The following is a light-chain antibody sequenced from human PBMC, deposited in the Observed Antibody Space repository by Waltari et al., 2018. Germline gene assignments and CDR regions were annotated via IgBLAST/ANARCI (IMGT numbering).Light chain of an antibody. CDR1: SSDVGSYNL. CDR2: EVS. CDR3: YSYAGSSPVV. V-gene: IGLV2-23*02. J-gene: IGLJ2*01. Sequence: QSALTQPASVSGSPGQSITISCTGTSSDVGSYNLVSWYQQHPGKAPKLMIYEVSKRPSVVSNRFSGSKSGNTASLTISGRQAEDEADYYCYSYAGSSPVVFGGGTKLTVL.